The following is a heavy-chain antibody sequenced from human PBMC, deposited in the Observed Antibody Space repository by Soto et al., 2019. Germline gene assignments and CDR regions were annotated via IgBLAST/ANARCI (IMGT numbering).Heavy chain of an antibody. J-gene: IGHJ5*02. D-gene: IGHD3-3*01. CDR2: MNPNSGNT. Sequence: QVQLVQSGAEVKKPGASVKVSCKASGYTFTSYDINWVRQATGQGLEWMGWMNPNSGNTAYAQKFQGRVTMTRNTSISTAYMELSSLRSEDPAVYYCARGITIFGVVDPGGQGTLVTVSS. CDR3: ARGITIFGVVDP. CDR1: GYTFTSYD. V-gene: IGHV1-8*01.